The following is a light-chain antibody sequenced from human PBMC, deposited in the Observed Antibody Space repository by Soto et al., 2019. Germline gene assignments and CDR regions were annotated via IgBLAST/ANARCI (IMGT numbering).Light chain of an antibody. Sequence: EIVLTQFPGTLSLSPGERATLSCRASQSVSGNYLAWYHQKPGQPPRLLIHSASSRASGIPDRFTGSGSGTNFTLTISRLEPEDSAVYYCQHCQPYGDSPPLTFGGGTKVEIK. J-gene: IGKJ4*01. CDR1: QSVSGNY. CDR2: SAS. CDR3: QHCQPYGDSPPLT. V-gene: IGKV3-20*01.